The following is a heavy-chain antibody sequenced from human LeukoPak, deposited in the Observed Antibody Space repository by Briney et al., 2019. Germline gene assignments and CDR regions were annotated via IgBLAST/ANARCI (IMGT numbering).Heavy chain of an antibody. CDR3: ARAYCSGGSCYSEHFDY. D-gene: IGHD2-15*01. Sequence: SVKVSCKASGGTFSSYAISWVRQAPGQGLEWMGGIIPIFGTANYAQKFQGRVTITADESTSTAYMELSSLRSEDMAVYYCARAYCSGGSCYSEHFDYWGQGTLVTVSS. V-gene: IGHV1-69*13. CDR2: IIPIFGTA. J-gene: IGHJ4*02. CDR1: GGTFSSYA.